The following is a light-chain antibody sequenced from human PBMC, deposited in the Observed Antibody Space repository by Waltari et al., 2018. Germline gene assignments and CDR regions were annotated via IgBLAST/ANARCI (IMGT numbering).Light chain of an antibody. Sequence: SALTQPPSASGSPGQSVSISCTGTSSDVGAYNYVSWYQHHPGKAPRRMIYEVTRRPSGVPDRLSCSKAGNTASLTVSGLQTEDEADYYCCSYTDRSTMVFGAGTKLTVL. CDR3: CSYTDRSTMV. CDR1: SSDVGAYNY. CDR2: EVT. V-gene: IGLV2-8*01. J-gene: IGLJ3*02.